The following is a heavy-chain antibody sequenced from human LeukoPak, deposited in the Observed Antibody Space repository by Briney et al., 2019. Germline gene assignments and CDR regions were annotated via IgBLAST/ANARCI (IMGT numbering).Heavy chain of an antibody. Sequence: GGSLRLSCAASGFTFDDYAMHWVRQAPGKGLEWVSGISWNSGSIGYADSVKGRFTISRDNAKNSLYLQMNSLRAEDTALYYCAKDLGYGGYLVGDAFDIWGQGTMVTVSS. V-gene: IGHV3-9*01. CDR3: AKDLGYGGYLVGDAFDI. CDR2: ISWNSGSI. CDR1: GFTFDDYA. D-gene: IGHD4-17*01. J-gene: IGHJ3*02.